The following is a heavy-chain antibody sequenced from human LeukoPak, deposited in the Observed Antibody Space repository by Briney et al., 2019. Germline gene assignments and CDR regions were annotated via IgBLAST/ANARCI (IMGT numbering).Heavy chain of an antibody. CDR1: GGSFSGYY. V-gene: IGHV4-34*01. J-gene: IGHJ5*02. D-gene: IGHD3-10*01. CDR2: IYYSGST. Sequence: SEALSLTCAVYGGSFSGYYWSWIRQPPGKGLEWIGSIYYSGSTYYNPSLKSRVTISVDTSKNQFSLKLSSVTAADTAVYYCARGRRFGESYNWFDPWGQGTLVTVSS. CDR3: ARGRRFGESYNWFDP.